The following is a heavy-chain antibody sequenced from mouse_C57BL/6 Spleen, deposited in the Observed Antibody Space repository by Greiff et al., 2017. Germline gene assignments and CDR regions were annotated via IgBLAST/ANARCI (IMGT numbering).Heavy chain of an antibody. D-gene: IGHD2-5*01. J-gene: IGHJ4*01. CDR3: AREKTSYYSNSYAMDY. CDR2: IYPGSGNT. V-gene: IGHV1-76*01. CDR1: GYTFTDYY. Sequence: VKLMESGAELVRPGASVKLSCKASGYTFTDYYINWVKQRPGQGLEWIARIYPGSGNTYYNEKFKGNATLTAEKSSSTAYMQLSSLTSEDSAVYCCAREKTSYYSNSYAMDYWGQGTSVTVSS.